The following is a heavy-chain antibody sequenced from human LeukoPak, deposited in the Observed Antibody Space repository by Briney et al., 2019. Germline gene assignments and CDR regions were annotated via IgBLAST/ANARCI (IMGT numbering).Heavy chain of an antibody. Sequence: GGSLRLSCAASGFTFSSYWMSWVRQAPGEGLEWVSYISSSGSTIYYADSVRGRFTISRDNSKNTLYLQMNSLKSEDTAVYYCTRGSNYYGSGCDYWGQGTLVTVSS. J-gene: IGHJ4*02. CDR2: ISSSGSTI. CDR3: TRGSNYYGSGCDY. CDR1: GFTFSSYW. D-gene: IGHD3-10*01. V-gene: IGHV3-48*01.